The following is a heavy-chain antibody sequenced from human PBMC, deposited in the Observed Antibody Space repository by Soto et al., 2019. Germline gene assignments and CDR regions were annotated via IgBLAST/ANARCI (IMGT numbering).Heavy chain of an antibody. Sequence: SETLSLTCTLSGGSVRAPDWWNWVRQSPDKGLEWIVEVHISGHSNYNPSLRSRVSVSIDSSKNQFYLNLNSVTAADTAIYYCARVRQGCSANNCYFDPWGQGTQVTVSS. CDR2: VHISGHS. CDR3: ARVRQGCSANNCYFDP. CDR1: GGSVRAPDW. V-gene: IGHV4-4*02. D-gene: IGHD1-1*01. J-gene: IGHJ5*01.